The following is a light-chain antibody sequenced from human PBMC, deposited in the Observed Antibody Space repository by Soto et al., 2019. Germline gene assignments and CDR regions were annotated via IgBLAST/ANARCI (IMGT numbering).Light chain of an antibody. CDR1: ESISSY. CDR2: AAS. Sequence: QITQSQTSLSATVGDRVNITLRAIESISSYFNWYQQKPGKDPKLLIYAASRLQSGVPSRLSGSGSGTDFTLTISSLQPEEFATYYCHQGYSTPTWRFGQGTRVDIK. V-gene: IGKV1-39*01. J-gene: IGKJ1*01. CDR3: HQGYSTPTWR.